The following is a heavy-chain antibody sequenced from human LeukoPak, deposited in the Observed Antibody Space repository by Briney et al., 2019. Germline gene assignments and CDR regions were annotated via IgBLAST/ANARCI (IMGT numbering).Heavy chain of an antibody. CDR2: INPNSGGT. CDR3: ARDVVEGKDSSGYYGGPNWFDP. CDR1: GYTFTGYY. J-gene: IGHJ5*02. D-gene: IGHD3-22*01. Sequence: ASVKVSCKASGYTFTGYYMHWVRQAPGQGLEWMGWINPNSGGTNYAQKFQGRVTMTRDTSISTAYMELSRLRSDDTAVYYCARDVVEGKDSSGYYGGPNWFDPWGQGTLVTVPS. V-gene: IGHV1-2*02.